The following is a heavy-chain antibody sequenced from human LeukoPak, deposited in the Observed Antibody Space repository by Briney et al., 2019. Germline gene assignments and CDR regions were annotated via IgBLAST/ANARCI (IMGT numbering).Heavy chain of an antibody. D-gene: IGHD5-18*01. Sequence: GASVNVSCTASGGTFSSYAISWVRQAPGQGLEWMGGIIPIFGTANYAQKFQGRVTITADESTSTAYMELSSLRSEDTAVYYCASGGYSYGYYYYGMDVWGQGTTVTVSS. CDR3: ASGGYSYGYYYYGMDV. CDR2: IIPIFGTA. CDR1: GGTFSSYA. V-gene: IGHV1-69*13. J-gene: IGHJ6*02.